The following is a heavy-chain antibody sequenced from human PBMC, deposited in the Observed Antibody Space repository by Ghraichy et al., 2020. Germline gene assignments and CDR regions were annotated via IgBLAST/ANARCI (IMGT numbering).Heavy chain of an antibody. Sequence: GGSLRLSCAASGFTFSSYAMSWVRQAPGKGLEWVSAISGSGGSTYYADSVKGRFTISRDNSKNTLYLQMNSLRADDTAVYYCAKDLQYYDFWSGYSDYWGQGTLVTVSS. CDR2: ISGSGGST. J-gene: IGHJ4*02. D-gene: IGHD3-3*01. V-gene: IGHV3-23*01. CDR1: GFTFSSYA. CDR3: AKDLQYYDFWSGYSDY.